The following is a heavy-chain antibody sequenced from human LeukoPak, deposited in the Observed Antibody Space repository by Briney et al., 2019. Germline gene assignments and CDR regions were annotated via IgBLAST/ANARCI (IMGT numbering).Heavy chain of an antibody. J-gene: IGHJ4*02. V-gene: IGHV5-51*01. CDR3: ARRVVRYSSGWYEYYFDY. Sequence: MHGESLKISCKGSGYSFTSYWIGWVRQMPGKGLEWMGIIYPGDPDTRYSPSFQGQVTISADKSISTAYLQWSSLKASDTAMYYCARRVVRYSSGWYEYYFDYWGQGTLVTVSS. CDR2: IYPGDPDT. CDR1: GYSFTSYW. D-gene: IGHD6-19*01.